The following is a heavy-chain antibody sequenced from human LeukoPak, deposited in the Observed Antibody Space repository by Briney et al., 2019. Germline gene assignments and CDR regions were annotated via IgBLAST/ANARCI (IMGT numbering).Heavy chain of an antibody. Sequence: GGSLRLSCAASGYTFSSYGMHWVRQAPGKGLEWVAVISYDGSNKYYADSVKGRFTISRDNSKNTLYLQMNSLRAEDTAVYYCAKDLDYYFDYWGQGTLVTVSS. CDR1: GYTFSSYG. CDR2: ISYDGSNK. J-gene: IGHJ4*02. V-gene: IGHV3-30*18. CDR3: AKDLDYYFDY. D-gene: IGHD2-21*01.